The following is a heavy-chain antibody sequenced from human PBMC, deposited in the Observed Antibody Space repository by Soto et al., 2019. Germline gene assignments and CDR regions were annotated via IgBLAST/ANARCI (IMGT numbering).Heavy chain of an antibody. CDR1: GFSIRSYA. CDR3: AKRPDAFDV. J-gene: IGHJ3*01. V-gene: IGHV3-23*01. Sequence: GGSLRLSCAASGFSIRSYAMTWVRQAPGKGLEWVSMILGSAGSTYYADSVKGRFTISRDNSRNTLYLQMNSLRVEDTAVYYCAKRPDAFDVWGQGTMVTVSS. CDR2: ILGSAGST. D-gene: IGHD6-6*01.